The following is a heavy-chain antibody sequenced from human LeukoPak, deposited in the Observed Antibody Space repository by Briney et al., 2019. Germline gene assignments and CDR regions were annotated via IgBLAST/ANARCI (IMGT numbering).Heavy chain of an antibody. D-gene: IGHD3-16*01. J-gene: IGHJ6*03. Sequence: SETLSPTCTVSGGSISSGDYYWSWIRQPPGKGLEWIGYIYYSGTTYYNPSLKSRVTISVDTSKNQFSLKLSSVTAADTAVYYCARYEDYYYNMDVWGKGTTVTVSS. CDR1: GGSISSGDYY. CDR3: ARYEDYYYNMDV. V-gene: IGHV4-30-4*08. CDR2: IYYSGTT.